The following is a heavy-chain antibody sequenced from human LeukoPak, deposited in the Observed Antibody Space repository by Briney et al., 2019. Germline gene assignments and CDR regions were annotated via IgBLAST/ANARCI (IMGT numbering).Heavy chain of an antibody. CDR2: IYHSGST. D-gene: IGHD6-13*01. V-gene: IGHV4-38-2*02. J-gene: IGHJ4*02. CDR1: GYSISSGYY. Sequence: PSETLSLTCTVSGYSISSGYYWGWIRQPPGKGLEGIGSIYHSGSTYYNPSLKSRVTISVDTSKNQFSLKLSSVTAADTAVYYCARHPGTLYSSSFNFDYWGQGTLVTVSS. CDR3: ARHPGTLYSSSFNFDY.